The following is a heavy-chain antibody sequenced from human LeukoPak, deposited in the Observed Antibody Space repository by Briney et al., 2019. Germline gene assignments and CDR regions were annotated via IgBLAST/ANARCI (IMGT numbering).Heavy chain of an antibody. D-gene: IGHD3-22*01. Sequence: PSQTLSLTCTVSGGSISSGSYYWSWIRQPAGKGLEWIGRIYTSGSTNYNPSLKSRVTISVDTYKNQFSLKLSSVTAADTAVYYCARDGISYYDTLDAFDIWGQGTMVTVSS. J-gene: IGHJ3*02. CDR1: GGSISSGSYY. CDR3: ARDGISYYDTLDAFDI. V-gene: IGHV4-61*02. CDR2: IYTSGST.